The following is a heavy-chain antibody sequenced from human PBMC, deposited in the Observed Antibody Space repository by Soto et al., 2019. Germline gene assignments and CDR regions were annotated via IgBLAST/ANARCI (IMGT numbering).Heavy chain of an antibody. Sequence: LRLSCAASGFTFSSYGMHWVRQAPGKGLEWVAVISYDGSNKYYADSVKGRFTISRDNSKNTLYLQMNSLRAEDTAVYYCARDLYDYGGNAVDYWGQGTLVTVSS. J-gene: IGHJ4*02. CDR1: GFTFSSYG. CDR3: ARDLYDYGGNAVDY. CDR2: ISYDGSNK. D-gene: IGHD4-17*01. V-gene: IGHV3-30*03.